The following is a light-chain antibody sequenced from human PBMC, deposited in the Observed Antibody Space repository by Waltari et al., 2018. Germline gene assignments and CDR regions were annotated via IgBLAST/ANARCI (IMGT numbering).Light chain of an antibody. J-gene: IGLJ2*01. V-gene: IGLV2-14*03. CDR2: DVN. CDR1: SSDVGRDDS. CDR3: SSQSSDTVVI. Sequence: QSALTQPASVSGSPGQSITISCTGSSSDVGRDDSVSWYQHHPGQAPKVIIYDVNNRPSGVSDRFSGSKSGNTASLTISGLQAEDEANYYCSSQSSDTVVIFGGGTKLTVL.